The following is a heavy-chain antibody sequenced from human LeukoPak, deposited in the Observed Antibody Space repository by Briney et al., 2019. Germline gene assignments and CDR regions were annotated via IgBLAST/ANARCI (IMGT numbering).Heavy chain of an antibody. CDR1: GFTFSSYN. V-gene: IGHV3-21*04. Sequence: PGGPLRLSCAASGFTFSSYNMNWVRQAPGKGLEWVSSISSSSSYIYYADSVKGRFTISRDNAKNSLYLQMNSLTAEDTAVYYCVGPPCLRGGYCSTHSWGQGTLVTVDS. CDR3: VGPPCLRGGYCSTHS. CDR2: ISSSSSYI. D-gene: IGHD2-2*01. J-gene: IGHJ4*02.